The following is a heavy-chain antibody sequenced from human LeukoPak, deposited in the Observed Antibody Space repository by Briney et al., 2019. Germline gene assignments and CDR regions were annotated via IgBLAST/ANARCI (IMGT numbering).Heavy chain of an antibody. D-gene: IGHD5-18*01. V-gene: IGHV3-30*18. CDR3: VKGRRGSSYVHDFDS. CDR1: GLIFETYG. J-gene: IGHJ4*02. Sequence: PGGSLRLSCEVSGLIFETYGMHWVRQAPGKGLEWVGVILKNGSNTYYVDSVKGRFTISRDNSNNTLSLQMNGLTTEDTGVYFCVKGRRGSSYVHDFDSWGQGTLVTVSS. CDR2: ILKNGSNT.